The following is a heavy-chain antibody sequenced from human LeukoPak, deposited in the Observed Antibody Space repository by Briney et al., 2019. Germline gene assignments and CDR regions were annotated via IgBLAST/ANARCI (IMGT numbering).Heavy chain of an antibody. CDR2: IIPIFGIA. V-gene: IGHV1-69*04. J-gene: IGHJ6*02. CDR1: GGTFSSYA. D-gene: IGHD4-17*01. CDR3: ARDRDYGDYDYYYGVDV. Sequence: SVKVSCKASGGTFSSYAISWVRQAPGQGLEWMGRIIPIFGIANYAQKFQGRVTITADKSTSTAYMELSSLRSEDTAVYYCARDRDYGDYDYYYGVDVWGQGTTVTVSS.